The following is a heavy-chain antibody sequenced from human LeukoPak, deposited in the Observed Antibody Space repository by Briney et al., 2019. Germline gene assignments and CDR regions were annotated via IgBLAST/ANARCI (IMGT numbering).Heavy chain of an antibody. D-gene: IGHD3-22*01. CDR3: AKDIYDSSGFDY. V-gene: IGHV3-23*01. J-gene: IGHJ4*02. CDR2: ISGSDGST. Sequence: PGGSLRLSCAGPGFTFSSYAMSWVRQAPGKGLEWVSAISGSDGSTYYADSVKGRFTISRDNSKNTLYLQMNSLRAEDTAVYYCAKDIYDSSGFDYWGQGTLVTVSS. CDR1: GFTFSSYA.